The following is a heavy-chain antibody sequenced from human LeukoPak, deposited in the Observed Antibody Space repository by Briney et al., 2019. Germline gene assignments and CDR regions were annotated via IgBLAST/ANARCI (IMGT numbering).Heavy chain of an antibody. CDR1: GVSISSYY. V-gene: IGHV4-4*07. J-gene: IGHJ4*02. Sequence: SETLSLTCTVSGVSISSYYWSWIRQPAGEGLEWIGRIYTSGSTNYNPSLKSRVTMSVDTSKNQFSLKLSSVTAADTAVYYCARDRKYYYDSSGYYSSRFFDYWGQGTLVTVSS. CDR2: IYTSGST. D-gene: IGHD3-22*01. CDR3: ARDRKYYYDSSGYYSSRFFDY.